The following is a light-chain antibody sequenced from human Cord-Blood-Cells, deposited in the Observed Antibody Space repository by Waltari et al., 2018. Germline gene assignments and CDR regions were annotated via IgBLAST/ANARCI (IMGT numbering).Light chain of an antibody. Sequence: DVVLTCSPDSLAMSRPESAHIHCNSSQSVLYSSNNKNYLAWYQQKPGQPPKLLIYWASTRESGVPDRFSGSGSGTDFTLTISSLQAEDVAVYYCQQYSSTPLTFGGGTKVEIK. J-gene: IGKJ4*01. V-gene: IGKV4-1*01. CDR1: QSVLYSSNNKNY. CDR3: QQYSSTPLT. CDR2: WAS.